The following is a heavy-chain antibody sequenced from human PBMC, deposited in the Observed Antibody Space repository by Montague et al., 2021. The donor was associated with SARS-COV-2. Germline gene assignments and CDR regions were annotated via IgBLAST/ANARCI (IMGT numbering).Heavy chain of an antibody. CDR2: IYYSGST. J-gene: IGHJ3*02. CDR1: GGSISSRSYY. D-gene: IGHD3-22*01. V-gene: IGHV4-39*01. Sequence: SETLSLTCTGSGGSISSRSYYWGGIRQPPGKGLEWIGSIYYSGSTYYNPSLKSRVTISVDTSKNQFSLKLSSVTAADTAVYYCAGPTYYYDSSGSDAFDIWGQGTMVTVSS. CDR3: AGPTYYYDSSGSDAFDI.